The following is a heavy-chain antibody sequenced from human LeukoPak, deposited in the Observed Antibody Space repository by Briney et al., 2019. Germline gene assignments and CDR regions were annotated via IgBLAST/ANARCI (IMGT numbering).Heavy chain of an antibody. Sequence: SETLSLTCTVSGGSISSYYWNWIRQPPGKGLEWIGYIYYSANTNYNPSLKSRVTMSVDKSKNQFSLKLSSVTASDTAVYYCARRDIGGFDPWGQGTLVTVSS. CDR1: GGSISSYY. J-gene: IGHJ5*02. CDR2: IYYSANT. V-gene: IGHV4-59*08. D-gene: IGHD2-21*02. CDR3: ARRDIGGFDP.